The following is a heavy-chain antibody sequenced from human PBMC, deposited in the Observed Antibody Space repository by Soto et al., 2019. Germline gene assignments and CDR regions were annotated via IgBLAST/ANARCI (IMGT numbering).Heavy chain of an antibody. CDR3: ARDQSGTGGNGTGY. CDR2: IYYSGST. CDR1: CGSISSGDYY. Sequence: SETLSLTCTVSCGSISSGDYYLSWIRQPPGKGLEWSGYIYYSGSTYYNPSRKSRVTISVDTSKNQFSLKMSSVTAADTAVYYCARDQSGTGGNGTGYWGQGTLVTVSS. D-gene: IGHD1-1*01. V-gene: IGHV4-30-4*01. J-gene: IGHJ4*02.